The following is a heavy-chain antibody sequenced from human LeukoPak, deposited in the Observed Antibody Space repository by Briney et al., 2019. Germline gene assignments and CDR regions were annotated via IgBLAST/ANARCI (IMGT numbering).Heavy chain of an antibody. CDR1: GFTFSTYA. J-gene: IGHJ4*02. CDR2: IGGNGVYT. Sequence: GGSLRLSCAASGFTFSTYAMSWVHQAPGKALEWVSGIGGNGVYTYYADSVKGRFTISRDISKNTLYLQVNSLRAEDTAVYYCAKTAGSSSTWYSDWGQGTLVTVSA. V-gene: IGHV3-23*01. D-gene: IGHD6-13*01. CDR3: AKTAGSSSTWYSD.